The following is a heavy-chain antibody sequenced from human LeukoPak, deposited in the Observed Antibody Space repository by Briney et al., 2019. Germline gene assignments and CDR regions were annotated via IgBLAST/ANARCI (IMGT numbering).Heavy chain of an antibody. CDR1: GGSISSGGYY. Sequence: SETLSLTCTVSGGSISSGGYYWSWIRQHPGKGLEWIGYIYYSGSTYYNPSLKSRVTISVDMSKNQFSLKLSSVTAADTAVYYCANGRRDIVVVPPKYGMDVWGQGTTVTVSS. D-gene: IGHD2-2*01. CDR3: ANGRRDIVVVPPKYGMDV. J-gene: IGHJ6*02. CDR2: IYYSGST. V-gene: IGHV4-31*03.